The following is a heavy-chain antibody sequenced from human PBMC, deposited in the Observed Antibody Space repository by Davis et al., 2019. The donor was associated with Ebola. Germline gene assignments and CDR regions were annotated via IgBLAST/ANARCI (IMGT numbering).Heavy chain of an antibody. D-gene: IGHD6-19*01. V-gene: IGHV1-2*06. CDR3: ARDQKGGDFITVAGSFDY. CDR2: VNPYSGGT. J-gene: IGHJ4*02. CDR1: GYTFSGYY. Sequence: AASVKVSCKASGYTFSGYYINWVRQAPGQGLEWMGRVNPYSGGTNYAQKFQGRVTMTRDTSTSTVYMELSSLRSEDTAVYYCARDQKGGDFITVAGSFDYWGQGTLVTVSS.